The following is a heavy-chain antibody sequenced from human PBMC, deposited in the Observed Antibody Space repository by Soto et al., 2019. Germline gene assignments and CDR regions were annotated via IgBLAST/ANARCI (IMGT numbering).Heavy chain of an antibody. CDR2: ISSDGSDK. CDR3: AKSGGSYSSFRFDS. D-gene: IGHD1-26*01. CDR1: GFTFSSYG. Sequence: PGGSLRLSCAASGFTFSSYGMHWVRQAPGKGLEWVAVISSDGSDKYYAVSVKGRFIISRDNSKNRLYLQMNSLRPEDTAVYYCAKSGGSYSSFRFDSWGQGTLVTVSS. V-gene: IGHV3-30*18. J-gene: IGHJ4*02.